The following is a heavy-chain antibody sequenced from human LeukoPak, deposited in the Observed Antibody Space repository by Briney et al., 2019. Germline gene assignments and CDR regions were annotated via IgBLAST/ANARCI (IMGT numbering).Heavy chain of an antibody. Sequence: GGSLRLSCAASGFTFSNAWMSWVRQAPGKGLEWVGRIKSKTDGGTTDYAAPVKGRFTISRDDSKNTLYLQMNSLRAEDMALYYCAKGPGVREQWLALDYWGQGTLVTVSS. V-gene: IGHV3-15*05. CDR1: GFTFSNAW. J-gene: IGHJ4*02. CDR3: AKGPGVREQWLALDY. CDR2: IKSKTDGGTT. D-gene: IGHD6-19*01.